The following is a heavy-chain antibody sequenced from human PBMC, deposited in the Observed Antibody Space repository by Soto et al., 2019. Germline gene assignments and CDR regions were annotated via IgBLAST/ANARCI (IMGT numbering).Heavy chain of an antibody. Sequence: ASVKVSCKTSGYTFTGYYMHWVRQAPGQGLEWMGWINPNSGGTNYAQKFQGRVTMTRDTSISTAYMELSRLRSDDTAVYYCASSYSGSYFESYFSLYWGQGTPVTVSS. D-gene: IGHD1-26*01. J-gene: IGHJ4*02. V-gene: IGHV1-2*02. CDR1: GYTFTGYY. CDR2: INPNSGGT. CDR3: ASSYSGSYFESYFSLY.